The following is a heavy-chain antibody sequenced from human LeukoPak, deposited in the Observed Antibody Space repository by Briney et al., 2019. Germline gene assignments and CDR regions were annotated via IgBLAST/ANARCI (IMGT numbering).Heavy chain of an antibody. CDR2: ISICSSHI. CDR1: RFTFSRYS. V-gene: IGHV3-21*04. Sequence: GWSLRLSCAASRFTFSRYSINWVHQAPGKGLEGVSSISICSSHIFYEDSVKGRFTISRDIAKTSMFLQMHSLRVEDTAISSCVSGGAGATASDVFDIWGQGKMVTVSS. J-gene: IGHJ3*02. CDR3: VSGGAGATASDVFDI. D-gene: IGHD5-12*01.